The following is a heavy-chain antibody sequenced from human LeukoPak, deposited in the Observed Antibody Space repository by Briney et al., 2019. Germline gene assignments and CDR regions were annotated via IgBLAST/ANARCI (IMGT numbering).Heavy chain of an antibody. CDR3: AREGGIAAAGTNY. CDR1: GFTFSRYW. V-gene: IGHV3-7*03. Sequence: GGSLRLSCAASGFTFSRYWMSWVRQAPGKGLEWVANIKQDGSDKYYVDSVKGRFTISRDNAKNSLYLQMNSLRAEDTAVYYCAREGGIAAAGTNYWGQGTLATVSS. CDR2: IKQDGSDK. D-gene: IGHD6-13*01. J-gene: IGHJ4*02.